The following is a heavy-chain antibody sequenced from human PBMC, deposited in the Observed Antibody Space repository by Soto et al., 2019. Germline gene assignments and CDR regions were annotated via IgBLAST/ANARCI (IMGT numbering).Heavy chain of an antibody. CDR3: AKKGTGVGYYYYGMDV. Sequence: PAGSLRLSCAASGFTFSSPAMSWVRQAPGKGLEWGSAISGRGGSTYYADSVKGRFTISRDNSKNTLYLQMNSLRAEDTAVYYCAKKGTGVGYYYYGMDVWGQGTTVTVSS. CDR2: ISGRGGST. J-gene: IGHJ6*02. D-gene: IGHD2-8*02. V-gene: IGHV3-23*01. CDR1: GFTFSSPA.